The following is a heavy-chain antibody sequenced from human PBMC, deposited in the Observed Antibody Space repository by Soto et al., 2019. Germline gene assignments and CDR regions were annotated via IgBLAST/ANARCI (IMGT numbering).Heavy chain of an antibody. CDR1: GGTFSSYA. D-gene: IGHD2-2*01. V-gene: IGHV1-69*06. J-gene: IGHJ5*02. Sequence: SVKVSCKASGGTFSSYAISWVRQAPGQGLEWMGGIIPIFGTANYAQKFQGGVTITADKSTSTAYMELSSLRSEDTAVYYCARAEDIVVVPAVAWFDPWGQGTLVTVSS. CDR3: ARAEDIVVVPAVAWFDP. CDR2: IIPIFGTA.